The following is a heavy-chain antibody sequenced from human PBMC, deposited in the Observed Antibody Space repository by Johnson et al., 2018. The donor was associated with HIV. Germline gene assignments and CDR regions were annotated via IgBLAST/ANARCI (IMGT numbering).Heavy chain of an antibody. Sequence: VQLVESGGGLVQPGGSLRLSCAASGFTFSSYWMSWVRQAPGKGLEWVANIKQDGSEKYYVDYVKGRFTISRDNSKNTLYLQMNSLRAEDTAVYYCAKVSGWYTWGVFDIWGQGTMVTVSS. V-gene: IGHV3-7*03. J-gene: IGHJ3*02. CDR2: IKQDGSEK. CDR3: AKVSGWYTWGVFDI. CDR1: GFTFSSYW. D-gene: IGHD6-19*01.